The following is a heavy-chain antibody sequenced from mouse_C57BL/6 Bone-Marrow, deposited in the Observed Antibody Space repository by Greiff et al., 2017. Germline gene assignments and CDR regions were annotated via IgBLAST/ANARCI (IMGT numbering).Heavy chain of an antibody. Sequence: QVQPQQPGAELVKPGASVKLSCKASGYTFTSYWMHWVKQRPGQGLEWIGMIHPNSGSTNYNEKFKSKATLTVDKSSSTAYMQLSSLTSEDSAVYYCASLGGYYFDYWGQGTTLTVSS. V-gene: IGHV1-64*01. CDR2: IHPNSGST. CDR1: GYTFTSYW. D-gene: IGHD1-1*02. CDR3: ASLGGYYFDY. J-gene: IGHJ2*01.